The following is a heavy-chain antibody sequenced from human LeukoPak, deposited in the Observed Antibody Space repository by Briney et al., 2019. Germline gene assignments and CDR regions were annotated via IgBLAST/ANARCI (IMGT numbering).Heavy chain of an antibody. D-gene: IGHD6-19*01. CDR2: ITNNGTTI. J-gene: IGHJ6*02. CDR1: GFTFSSYA. V-gene: IGHV3-48*03. CDR3: ARDQWLAYYYHGMDV. Sequence: GGSLRLSCAASGFTFSSYAMNWVRQAPGKGLEWVSYITNNGTTIYYADSVKGRFTISRDNAENSLYLQMNSLRAEDTARYYCARDQWLAYYYHGMDVWGQGTTVTVSS.